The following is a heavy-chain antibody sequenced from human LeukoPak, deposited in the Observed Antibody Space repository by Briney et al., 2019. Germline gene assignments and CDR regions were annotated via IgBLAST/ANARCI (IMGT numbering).Heavy chain of an antibody. CDR3: ARDPQQQLVWDY. D-gene: IGHD6-13*01. CDR1: GDSVSSKNAA. Sequence: SQTLSLTCAISGDSVSSKNAAWNWIRQSPSRGLEWLGRTYYRSKWYNDYAVSVERRITINPDTSKNQFSLQLNSVTPEDTAVYYCARDPQQQLVWDYWGQGTLVTVSS. CDR2: TYYRSKWYN. J-gene: IGHJ4*02. V-gene: IGHV6-1*01.